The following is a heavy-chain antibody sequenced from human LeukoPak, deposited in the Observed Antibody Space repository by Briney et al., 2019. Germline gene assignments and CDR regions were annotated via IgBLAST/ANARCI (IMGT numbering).Heavy chain of an antibody. V-gene: IGHV3-33*06. CDR3: AKDSEVTHFDY. CDR2: IWYDGSNK. D-gene: IGHD5-18*01. J-gene: IGHJ4*02. Sequence: GGSLRLSCAASGFTFSSYAMHWVRQAPGKGLEWVAVIWYDGSNKYYADSVKGRFTISRDNSKNTLYLQMNSLRAEDTAVYYCAKDSEVTHFDYWGQGTLVTVSS. CDR1: GFTFSSYA.